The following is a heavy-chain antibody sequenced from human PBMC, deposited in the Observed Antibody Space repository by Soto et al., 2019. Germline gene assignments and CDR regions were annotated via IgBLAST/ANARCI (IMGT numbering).Heavy chain of an antibody. Sequence: PGGSLRLSCAASGFTFSGYWMSWVRQAPGKGLEWVANIKGDGSETYYVDSVKGRFTISRDNAKTSLFLQMNSLRAEDTAVYYCARAGRGYCASTSCPGIWGQGALVTVSS. J-gene: IGHJ4*02. CDR3: ARAGRGYCASTSCPGI. CDR2: IKGDGSET. D-gene: IGHD2-2*01. V-gene: IGHV3-7*01. CDR1: GFTFSGYW.